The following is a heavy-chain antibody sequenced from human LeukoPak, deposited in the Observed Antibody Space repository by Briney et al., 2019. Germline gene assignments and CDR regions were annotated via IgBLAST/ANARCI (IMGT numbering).Heavy chain of an antibody. CDR2: IYTSGST. CDR1: GGSISSGSYY. D-gene: IGHD1-26*01. J-gene: IGHJ2*01. Sequence: PSETLSLTCSVSGGSISSGSYYWSWIRQPAGKGLEWIGRIYTSGSTNYNPSLKSRVTISVDTSKNQFSLKLSSVTAADTAVYYCARGRSGSYDWYFDLWGRGTLVTVSS. V-gene: IGHV4-61*02. CDR3: ARGRSGSYDWYFDL.